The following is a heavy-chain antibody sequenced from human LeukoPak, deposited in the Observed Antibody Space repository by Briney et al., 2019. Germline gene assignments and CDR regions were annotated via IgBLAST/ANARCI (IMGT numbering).Heavy chain of an antibody. CDR3: ARAIPEMATIIGAFDI. Sequence: SVKVSCKXSGGTFSSYAISWVRQAPGQGLEWMGGIIPIFGTANYTQKFKGRVTITADESTSTAYMELSSLRSEDTAVYYCARAIPEMATIIGAFDIWGQGTMVTVSS. V-gene: IGHV1-69*13. CDR2: IIPIFGTA. J-gene: IGHJ3*02. CDR1: GGTFSSYA. D-gene: IGHD5-24*01.